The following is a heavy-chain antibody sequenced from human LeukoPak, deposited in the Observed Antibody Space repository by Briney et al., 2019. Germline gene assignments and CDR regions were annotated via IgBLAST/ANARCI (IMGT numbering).Heavy chain of an antibody. CDR3: ARDLGYYDSSGDYYYYGMDV. CDR1: GFTFRDYY. Sequence: PGGSLRLSCAASGFTFRDYYMSWIRQAPGKGLEWVSYISSSSSYTNYADSVKGRFTISRDNAKNSLYLQMNSLRAEDTAVYYCARDLGYYDSSGDYYYYGMDVWGQGTTVTVSS. CDR2: ISSSSSYT. D-gene: IGHD3-22*01. J-gene: IGHJ6*02. V-gene: IGHV3-11*05.